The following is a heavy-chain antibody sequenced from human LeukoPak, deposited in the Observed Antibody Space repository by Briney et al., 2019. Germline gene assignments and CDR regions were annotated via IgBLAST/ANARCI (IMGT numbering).Heavy chain of an antibody. CDR1: GGSFSGYY. CDR3: ARSGRSRAYSYYFYGIDV. V-gene: IGHV4-34*01. CDR2: MNHSWST. D-gene: IGHD3-10*01. J-gene: IGHJ6*02. Sequence: SETLSLTCAVYGGSFSGYYWSWVRQPPGKGVEWVGEMNHSWSTNYNPSRKRRGTISAHPSNNQFSLKLSSAPAADTAVYYCARSGRSRAYSYYFYGIDVCGQGTTVTVSS.